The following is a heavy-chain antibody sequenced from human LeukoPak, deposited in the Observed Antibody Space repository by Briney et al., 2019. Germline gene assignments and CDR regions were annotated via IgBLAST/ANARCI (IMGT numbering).Heavy chain of an antibody. V-gene: IGHV4-59*01. Sequence: SGTLSLTCTVSGGSISSYYWSWIRQPPGKGLDWIGYIYYSGSTNYNPSLKSRVTISVDTSKNQFSLKLSSVTAADTAVYYCARVVTTHDAFDIWGQGTMVTVSS. CDR2: IYYSGST. CDR1: GGSISSYY. CDR3: ARVVTTHDAFDI. D-gene: IGHD4-23*01. J-gene: IGHJ3*02.